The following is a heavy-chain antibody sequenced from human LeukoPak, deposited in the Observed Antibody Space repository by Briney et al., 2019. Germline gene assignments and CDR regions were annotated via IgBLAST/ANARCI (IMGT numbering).Heavy chain of an antibody. CDR2: ISYDGSNK. CDR1: GFTFSSYA. V-gene: IGHV3-30-3*01. Sequence: GRSLRLSCAASGFTFSSYAMHWVRQAPGKGLEWVAVISYDGSNKYYADSVKGRFTISRDNSKNTLYLQMNSLRAEDTAVYYCASGGEYDSSGYYYYYMDVWGKGTTVTVSS. J-gene: IGHJ6*03. D-gene: IGHD3-22*01. CDR3: ASGGEYDSSGYYYYYMDV.